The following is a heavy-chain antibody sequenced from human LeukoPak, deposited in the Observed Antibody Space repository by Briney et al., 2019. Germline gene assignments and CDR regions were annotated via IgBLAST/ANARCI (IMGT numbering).Heavy chain of an antibody. CDR1: VNSFTSRW. CDR2: IYPGDSDT. J-gene: IGHJ4*02. CDR3: ARFPSVVVTAEHYFDY. D-gene: IGHD2-15*01. V-gene: IGHV5-51*01. Sequence: GESLKISCQGSVNSFTSRWIGWVRQMPGKGLEWMGIIYPGDSDTRYSPSFQGQVTISADKSITTAYLQRSSLKASDTAMYYCARFPSVVVTAEHYFDYWGQGTLVTVSS.